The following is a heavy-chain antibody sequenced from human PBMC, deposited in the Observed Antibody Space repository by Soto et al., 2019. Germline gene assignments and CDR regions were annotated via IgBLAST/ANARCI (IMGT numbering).Heavy chain of an antibody. CDR3: TRGDTFFDVLTGFFDY. V-gene: IGHV3-7*05. D-gene: IGHD3-9*01. Sequence: EVQLVESGGGLVQPGGSLRLSCAASGFTFNSDWMSWVRQTPGKRLEWVASIKEDGSEKTYVDSVKGRFTISRDNAKNSLYLQLNSLRAEDTAVYYCTRGDTFFDVLTGFFDYWGQGTLVTVSS. CDR2: IKEDGSEK. J-gene: IGHJ4*02. CDR1: GFTFNSDW.